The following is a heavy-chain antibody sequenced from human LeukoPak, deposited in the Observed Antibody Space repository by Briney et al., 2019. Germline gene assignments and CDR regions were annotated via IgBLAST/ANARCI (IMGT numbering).Heavy chain of an antibody. CDR2: VYYPAST. D-gene: IGHD3-9*01. CDR1: GGSIRNFY. J-gene: IGHJ6*02. V-gene: IGHV4-59*08. CDR3: ARQGDVLTGYRVDI. Sequence: PSETLSLTCSVSGGSIRNFYWSWVRQPPGKGLEWIAYVYYPASTSYNRSLMSRATVSVDKSKTQFSLKLRSVTAADTAVYYCARQGDVLTGYRVDIWGHGTAVTVSS.